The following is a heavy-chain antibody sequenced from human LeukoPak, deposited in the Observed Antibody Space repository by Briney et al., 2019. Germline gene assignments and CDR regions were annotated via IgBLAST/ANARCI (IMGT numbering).Heavy chain of an antibody. CDR1: GFIFSSYW. CDR3: ARVRGHYYFDY. D-gene: IGHD3-10*01. CDR2: LKQDGNEK. J-gene: IGHJ4*02. Sequence: GGSLRLSCAASGFIFSSYWMTWVRQAPGKGLEWVANLKQDGNEKFYVDSVKGRFTISRDNAKNSLFLQMNSLRAEDTALYYCARVRGHYYFDYWGQGTMVTVSS. V-gene: IGHV3-7*04.